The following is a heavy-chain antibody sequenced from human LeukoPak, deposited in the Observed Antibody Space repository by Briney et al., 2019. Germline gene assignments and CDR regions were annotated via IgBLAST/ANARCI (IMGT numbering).Heavy chain of an antibody. CDR3: AKGPLSELAVDY. J-gene: IGHJ4*02. CDR2: ISYDGSNK. Sequence: GGSLRLSCAASGFTFSSYGMHWVRQAPGKGLEWVAVISYDGSNKYYADSVMGRFTISRDNSKNTLYLQMNSLRAEDTAVYYCAKGPLSELAVDYWGQGTLVTVSS. D-gene: IGHD5-24*01. CDR1: GFTFSSYG. V-gene: IGHV3-30*18.